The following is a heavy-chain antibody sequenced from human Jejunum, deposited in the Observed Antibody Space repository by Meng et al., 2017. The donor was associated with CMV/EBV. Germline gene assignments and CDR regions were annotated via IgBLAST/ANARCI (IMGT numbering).Heavy chain of an antibody. CDR1: GFTFRNYA. Sequence: GFTFRNYAMSWVRQAPGRGLEWVATISSFGDTTHYTDSVRGRFTISRDNSNNVLYLQMNTLSAGDTALYYCAKDPDSYISTLGTTFDSWGQGTLVTAPQ. J-gene: IGHJ4*02. CDR2: ISSFGDTT. D-gene: IGHD1-14*01. V-gene: IGHV3-23*01. CDR3: AKDPDSYISTLGTTFDS.